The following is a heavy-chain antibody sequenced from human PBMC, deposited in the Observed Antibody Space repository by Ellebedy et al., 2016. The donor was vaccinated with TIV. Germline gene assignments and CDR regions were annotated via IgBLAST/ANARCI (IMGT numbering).Heavy chain of an antibody. Sequence: MPSETLSLTCTVSGGSISSSSYYWGWIRQPPGKGLAWIGSIYYSGSTYYKPSLKSRVTISVDTSKNQFSLKLSSVTAADTAVYYCARGRNVVLNHVDIVATINYFDYWGQGTLVTVSS. V-gene: IGHV4-39*01. CDR2: IYYSGST. J-gene: IGHJ4*02. CDR3: ARGRNVVLNHVDIVATINYFDY. D-gene: IGHD5-12*01. CDR1: GGSISSSSYY.